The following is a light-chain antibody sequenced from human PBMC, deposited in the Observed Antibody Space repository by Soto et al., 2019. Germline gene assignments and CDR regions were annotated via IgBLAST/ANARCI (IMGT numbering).Light chain of an antibody. V-gene: IGKV3-15*01. CDR2: GAS. CDR1: QSVSSN. CDR3: QQNNNWPPRVT. Sequence: EIVMTQSPATLSVSPGERATLSCRATQSVSSNLAWYQQKPGQAPRLLIYGASTRATGIPDRFSGSESGTEFTLTISSLQFEDFAVYYYQQNNNWPPRVTFGQGNKLEIK. J-gene: IGKJ2*01.